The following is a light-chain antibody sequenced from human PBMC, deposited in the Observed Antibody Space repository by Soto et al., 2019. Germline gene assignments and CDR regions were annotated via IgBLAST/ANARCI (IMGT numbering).Light chain of an antibody. CDR1: FSDVGGYNY. J-gene: IGLJ2*01. Sequence: QSVLTQPASVSGSPGQSITISCTGTFSDVGGYNYVSWYQQHPGKAPKLMIQDVSNRPSGVSDRFSGSKSGNTASLTISELQAEDEAYYYCSSYTTSTTVLFGGGTQLTVL. CDR2: DVS. CDR3: SSYTTSTTVL. V-gene: IGLV2-14*03.